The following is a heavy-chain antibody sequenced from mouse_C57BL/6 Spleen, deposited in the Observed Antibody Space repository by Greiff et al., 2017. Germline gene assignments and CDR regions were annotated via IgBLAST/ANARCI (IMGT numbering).Heavy chain of an antibody. J-gene: IGHJ3*01. CDR1: GFTFSSYA. V-gene: IGHV5-4*01. D-gene: IGHD2-1*01. CDR3: ARDGNFSLAWFAY. CDR2: ISDGGSYT. Sequence: EVQLVESGGGLVKPGGSLKLSCAASGFTFSSYAMSWVRQTPEKRLEWVATISDGGSYTYYPDNVKGRFTISRDNAKNNLYLQMSHLKSEDTAMYYCARDGNFSLAWFAYWGQGTLVTVSA.